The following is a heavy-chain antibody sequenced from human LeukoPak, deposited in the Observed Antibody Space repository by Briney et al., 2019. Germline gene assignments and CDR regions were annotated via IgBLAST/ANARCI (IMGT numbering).Heavy chain of an antibody. CDR3: ARGQYGSGIVY. CDR1: GGSISSGDYY. V-gene: IGHV4-30-4*01. CDR2: ISSSGRT. D-gene: IGHD3-10*01. J-gene: IGHJ4*02. Sequence: PSETLSLTYTVSGGSISSGDYYWSWIRQPPGKGLEWIVYISSSGRTYYSPSLKSRITVSMYTSKNQFSLKVSSVTAADTAVFYCARGQYGSGIVYWGQGTLVTVSS.